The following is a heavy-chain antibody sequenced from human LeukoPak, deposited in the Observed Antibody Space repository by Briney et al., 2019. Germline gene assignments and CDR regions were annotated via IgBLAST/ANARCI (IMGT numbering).Heavy chain of an antibody. CDR2: IYTSGST. Sequence: SETLSLTCTVSGGSISSGSYYWSWIRQPAGKGLEWIGRIYTSGSTSYNPSLKSRVTISVDTSNNQFSLKLSSVPAADTAVYYCARTYYDFWSGQRFFYYYMDVWGKGTTVTVSS. J-gene: IGHJ6*03. D-gene: IGHD3-3*01. CDR1: GGSISSGSYY. CDR3: ARTYYDFWSGQRFFYYYMDV. V-gene: IGHV4-61*02.